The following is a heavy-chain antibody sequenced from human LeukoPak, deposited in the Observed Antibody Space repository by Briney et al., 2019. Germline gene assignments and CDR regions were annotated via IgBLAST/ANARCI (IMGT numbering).Heavy chain of an antibody. J-gene: IGHJ4*02. CDR1: GYTFTSYY. D-gene: IGHD3-10*01. Sequence: ASVKVSCKASGYTFTSYYMHWVRQAPGQGLEWMGIINPSGGSTSYAQKFQGRVTMTRDTSTSTVYMELSSLRSEDTAVYYCAREGGGLTYYYGSGSYATDYWGQGTLVTVSS. CDR2: INPSGGST. V-gene: IGHV1-46*01. CDR3: AREGGGLTYYYGSGSYATDY.